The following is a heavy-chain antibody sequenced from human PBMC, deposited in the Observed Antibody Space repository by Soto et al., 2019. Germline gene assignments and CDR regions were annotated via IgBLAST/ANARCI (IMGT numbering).Heavy chain of an antibody. CDR1: GFTFSDYA. Sequence: EVQLLESGGDLVQPGGALRLSCVASGFTFSDYAMSWVRQAPGKGLEWVSAISHRGGSTYYADSVKGRFTISRDNSKNTLYLQMSSLGAEETAIYYCAKKGGFDDYIWGSYHLDPWGQGTLVTVSS. D-gene: IGHD3-16*01. V-gene: IGHV3-23*01. CDR3: AKKGGFDDYIWGSYHLDP. J-gene: IGHJ5*02. CDR2: ISHRGGST.